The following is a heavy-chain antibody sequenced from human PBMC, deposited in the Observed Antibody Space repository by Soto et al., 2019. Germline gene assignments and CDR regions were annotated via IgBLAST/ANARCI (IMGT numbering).Heavy chain of an antibody. V-gene: IGHV4-4*07. CDR1: GGSINSYW. D-gene: IGHD3-10*01. J-gene: IGHJ4*02. CDR3: ARDIGSYAYGEGY. Sequence: ETLSLTCSVSGGSINSYWWSWIRQPAGKGLEWIGRVYSSGTTDYNPSLNSRATLSVETSKNQFSLKLSSVTAADTAVYYCARDIGSYAYGEGYWGQGIQVTVSS. CDR2: VYSSGTT.